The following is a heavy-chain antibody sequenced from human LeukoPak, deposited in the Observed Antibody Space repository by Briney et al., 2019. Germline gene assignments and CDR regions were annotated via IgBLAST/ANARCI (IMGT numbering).Heavy chain of an antibody. CDR3: ARDRLIKDYYDSSGYYYVPYY. CDR2: IGTAGDT. D-gene: IGHD3-22*01. Sequence: GGSLRLSCAASGFTFSSYDMHWVRQATGKGLEWVSAIGTAGDTYYPGSVKGRFTISRENAKNSLYLQMNSLRAEDTAVYYCARDRLIKDYYDSSGYYYVPYYWGQGTLVTVSS. V-gene: IGHV3-13*01. J-gene: IGHJ4*02. CDR1: GFTFSSYD.